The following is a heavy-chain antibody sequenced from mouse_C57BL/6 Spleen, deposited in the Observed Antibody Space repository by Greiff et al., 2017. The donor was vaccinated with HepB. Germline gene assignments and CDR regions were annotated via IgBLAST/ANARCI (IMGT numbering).Heavy chain of an antibody. CDR1: GYAFSSSW. CDR2: IYPGDGDT. V-gene: IGHV1-82*01. Sequence: QVQLKESGPELVKPGASVKISCKASGYAFSSSWMNWVKQRPGKGLEWIGRIYPGDGDTNYNGKFKGKATLTADKSSSTAYMQLSSLTSEDSAVYFCARGDWYFDVWGTGTTVTVSS. CDR3: ARGDWYFDV. J-gene: IGHJ1*03.